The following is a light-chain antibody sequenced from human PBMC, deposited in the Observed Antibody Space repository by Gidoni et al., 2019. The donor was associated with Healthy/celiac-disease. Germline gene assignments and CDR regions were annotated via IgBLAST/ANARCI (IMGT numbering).Light chain of an antibody. V-gene: IGKV1-39*01. CDR2: AAS. Sequence: DIQMTQSPSSLSASVGDRVTITCRASQSISSYLNWYQQKPGKAPKLLIYAASSLQSGVPSSFSGSGSGTDFTLTISSLQPEDFATYYCQQSYSTQTFXQXTKVEIK. J-gene: IGKJ1*01. CDR3: QQSYSTQT. CDR1: QSISSY.